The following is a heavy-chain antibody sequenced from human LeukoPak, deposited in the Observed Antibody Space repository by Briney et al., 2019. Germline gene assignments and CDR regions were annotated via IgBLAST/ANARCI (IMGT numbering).Heavy chain of an antibody. J-gene: IGHJ6*02. CDR3: AKAKPPPYYYDSTGYYNYYYGMDV. V-gene: IGHV3-7*01. CDR1: GFTFSTYW. D-gene: IGHD3-22*01. CDR2: IKQDGRGK. Sequence: GALRLSCAASGFTFSTYWMRWVRQAPGKGLEGGAHIKQDGRGKNYVDSVKGRFTISRDNPKNSLYLQMNSLRAEDTAVYYCAKAKPPPYYYDSTGYYNYYYGMDVWGQGTTVTVSS.